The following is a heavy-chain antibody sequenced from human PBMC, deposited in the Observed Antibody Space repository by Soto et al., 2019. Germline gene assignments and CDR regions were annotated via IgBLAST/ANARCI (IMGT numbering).Heavy chain of an antibody. CDR3: ARDLGSTNYYFDY. V-gene: IGHV3-33*01. CDR1: GFTFSDYG. D-gene: IGHD1-1*01. Sequence: GGSLRLSCITSGFTFSDYGFHWVRQAPGKGLEWVAVIWYDGSKKYYADFVKGRFTISRDYSENTLYLQVNSLRAEDTAVYYCARDLGSTNYYFDYWGQGTPVTVSS. CDR2: IWYDGSKK. J-gene: IGHJ4*02.